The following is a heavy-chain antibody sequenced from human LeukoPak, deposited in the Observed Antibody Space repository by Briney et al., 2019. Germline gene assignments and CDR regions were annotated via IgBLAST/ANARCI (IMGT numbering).Heavy chain of an antibody. V-gene: IGHV3-23*01. CDR1: GFTFSSYA. J-gene: IGHJ4*02. CDR2: ISGSGGST. Sequence: PGGSLRLSCAASGFTFSSYAMSWVRQAPGKGLEWVSAISGSGGSTYYADSVKGRFTISRDNSKNTLYLQMNSLRVEDTAMYYCAREAYSSGWCFIDCWGQGTLVTVSS. CDR3: AREAYSSGWCFIDC. D-gene: IGHD6-19*01.